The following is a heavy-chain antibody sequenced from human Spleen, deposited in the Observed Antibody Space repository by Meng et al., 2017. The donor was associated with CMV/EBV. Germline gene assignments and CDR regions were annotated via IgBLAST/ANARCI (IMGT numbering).Heavy chain of an antibody. CDR1: SGSFSGYY. CDR3: ARADFQH. CDR2: INHSGST. Sequence: TLALSCAVYSGSFSGYYWSGLRQPPGKGREWIGEINHSGSTNYNPSLKGRVTISVDTSKNQFSLKLSSVTAADTAVYYCARADFQHWGQGTLVTVSS. J-gene: IGHJ1*01. V-gene: IGHV4-34*01.